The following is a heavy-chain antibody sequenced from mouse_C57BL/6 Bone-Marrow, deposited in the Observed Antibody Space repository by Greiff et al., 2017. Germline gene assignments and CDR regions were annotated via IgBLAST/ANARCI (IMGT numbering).Heavy chain of an antibody. CDR3: ARRDYGSSHWYFDV. Sequence: SCAASGIDFSRYWMSWVRRAPGKGLEWIGEINPDSSTINYAPSLKDKFIISRDNAKNTLYLQMSKVRSEDIALYYCARRDYGSSHWYFDVWGTGTTVTVSS. CDR2: INPDSSTI. CDR1: GIDFSRYW. J-gene: IGHJ1*03. V-gene: IGHV4-1*01. D-gene: IGHD1-1*01.